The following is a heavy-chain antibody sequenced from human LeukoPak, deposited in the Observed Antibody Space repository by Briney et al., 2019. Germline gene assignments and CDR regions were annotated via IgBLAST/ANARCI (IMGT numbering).Heavy chain of an antibody. CDR2: VAYSGGT. D-gene: IGHD4-23*01. CDR1: GGSTNSYY. CDR3: ARGADYGGFDY. Sequence: SETLSLTCTVSGGSTNSYYWSWIRQSPGKGLEWIGYVAYSGGTNYNPSHKSRVTISLDTSKNQFPPKLSSVTAADTAVYYCARGADYGGFDYWGQGTLVTVSS. V-gene: IGHV4-59*12. J-gene: IGHJ4*02.